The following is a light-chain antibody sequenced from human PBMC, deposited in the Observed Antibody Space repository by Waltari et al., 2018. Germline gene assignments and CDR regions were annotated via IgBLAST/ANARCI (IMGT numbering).Light chain of an antibody. Sequence: DIMMTQSPATLSASPGESVTLHCRASRNLYSSLAWYRQKPGQAPRLLIFGGSARATDIPARFSGSGSGTDFILTISSLQPEDFAVYYCQQYNNWPFSFGPGTKVEMK. CDR1: RNLYSS. V-gene: IGKV3-15*01. CDR3: QQYNNWPFS. J-gene: IGKJ3*01. CDR2: GGS.